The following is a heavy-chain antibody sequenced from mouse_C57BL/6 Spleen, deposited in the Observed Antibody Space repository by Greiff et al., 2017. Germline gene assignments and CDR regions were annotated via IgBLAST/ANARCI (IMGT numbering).Heavy chain of an antibody. D-gene: IGHD2-4*01. CDR1: GYSITSGYY. Sequence: EVKLQESGPGLVKPSQSLSLTCSVTGYSITSGYYWNWIRQFPGNKLEWMGYIRYDGSNNYNPSLKNRISITRDTSKNQFFLKFNSVTTEDTATYYCARGSDYDYWGQGTTLTVSS. CDR2: IRYDGSN. CDR3: ARGSDYDY. V-gene: IGHV3-6*01. J-gene: IGHJ2*01.